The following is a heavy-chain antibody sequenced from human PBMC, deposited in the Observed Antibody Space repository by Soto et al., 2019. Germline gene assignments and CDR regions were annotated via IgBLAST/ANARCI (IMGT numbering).Heavy chain of an antibody. D-gene: IGHD1-26*01. CDR1: GFIVSTNY. Sequence: EVQLVESGGNLIQPGGSLRLSCAASGFIVSTNYMSWVRQAPGKGLEWVSIIHGTGATYYTDSVKGRFTISRDNSKNTLYLQMNSLRVEDTAVYYCARAVSYLLIAGWFDPWGQGTLVTVSS. V-gene: IGHV3-53*01. CDR2: IHGTGAT. CDR3: ARAVSYLLIAGWFDP. J-gene: IGHJ5*02.